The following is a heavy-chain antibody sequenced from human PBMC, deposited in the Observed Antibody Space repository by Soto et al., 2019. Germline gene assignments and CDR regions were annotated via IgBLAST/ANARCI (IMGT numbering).Heavy chain of an antibody. CDR2: ISGSGTT. Sequence: EVLLVESGGGSRQPGRSLRLSCVASGYTFNSHEMNWVRQAPGKGLEWISSISGSGTTNYAESVKGRFTISRDNAHKSLFLEMKDLRVEDTAVYYCARGGIHWGQGTLVTVSS. V-gene: IGHV3-48*03. D-gene: IGHD3-16*01. J-gene: IGHJ4*02. CDR1: GYTFNSHE. CDR3: ARGGIH.